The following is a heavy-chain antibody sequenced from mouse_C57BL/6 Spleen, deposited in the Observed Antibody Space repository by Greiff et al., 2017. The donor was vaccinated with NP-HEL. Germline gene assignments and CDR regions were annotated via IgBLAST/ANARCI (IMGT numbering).Heavy chain of an antibody. V-gene: IGHV5-17*01. J-gene: IGHJ3*01. CDR1: GFTFSDYG. Sequence: EVQGVESGGGLVKPGGSLKLSCAASGFTFSDYGMHWVRQAPEKGLEWVAYISSGSSTIYYADTVKGRFTISRDNAKNTLFLQMTSLRSEDTAMYYWARGGYYYGSSYAPFAYWGQGTLVTVSA. CDR2: ISSGSSTI. CDR3: ARGGYYYGSSYAPFAY. D-gene: IGHD1-1*01.